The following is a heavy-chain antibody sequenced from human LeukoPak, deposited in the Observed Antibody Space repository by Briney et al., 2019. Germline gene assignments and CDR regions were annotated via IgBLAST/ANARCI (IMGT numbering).Heavy chain of an antibody. CDR3: ARARWELLDWLDY. D-gene: IGHD1-26*01. CDR2: INPNSGGT. J-gene: IGHJ4*02. Sequence: ASVKASCKASGYTFTGYYMHWVRQAPGQGLEWMGWINPNSGGTNYAQKFQGRVTMTRDTSISTAYMELSRLRSDDTAVYYCARARWELLDWLDYWGQGTLVTVSS. V-gene: IGHV1-2*02. CDR1: GYTFTGYY.